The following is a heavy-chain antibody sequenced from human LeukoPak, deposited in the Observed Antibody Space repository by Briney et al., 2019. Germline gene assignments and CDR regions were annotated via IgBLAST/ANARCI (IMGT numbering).Heavy chain of an antibody. J-gene: IGHJ4*02. CDR1: GCTFSNVW. CDR2: IKSKTDGGTT. Sequence: GGSLRLSCAASGCTFSNVWMNWVRQAPGKGLEWVGRIKSKTDGGTTDYAAPVKGRFTISRDDSKNTLYLQLNSLRTGDTAVYYCSTGSPASGGLFDYWGQGTLVTVSS. CDR3: STGSPASGGLFDY. D-gene: IGHD6-13*01. V-gene: IGHV3-15*01.